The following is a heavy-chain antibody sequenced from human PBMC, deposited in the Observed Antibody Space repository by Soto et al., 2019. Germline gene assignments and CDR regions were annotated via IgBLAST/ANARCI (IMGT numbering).Heavy chain of an antibody. J-gene: IGHJ4*02. D-gene: IGHD5-18*01. CDR2: ISGSGGST. Sequence: GSLRLSCAASGFTFSSYAMSWVRQAPGKGLEWVSAISGSGGSTYYADSVKGRFTISRDNSKNTLYLQMNSLRAEDTAVYYCAKFGTAMGYFDYWGQGTLVTVSS. V-gene: IGHV3-23*01. CDR1: GFTFSSYA. CDR3: AKFGTAMGYFDY.